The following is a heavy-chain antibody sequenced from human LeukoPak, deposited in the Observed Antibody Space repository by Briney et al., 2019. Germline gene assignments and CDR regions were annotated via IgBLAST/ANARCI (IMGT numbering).Heavy chain of an antibody. CDR1: GGSISSGGYY. V-gene: IGHV4-31*03. CDR3: ARVHQEWLVPKKFDY. D-gene: IGHD6-19*01. Sequence: SETLSVTCTVSGGSISSGGYYWSWIRQHPGKGLEWIGYIYYSGSTYYNPSLKSRVTISVDTSKNQFSLKLSSVTAADTAVYYCARVHQEWLVPKKFDYWGQGTLVTVSS. J-gene: IGHJ4*02. CDR2: IYYSGST.